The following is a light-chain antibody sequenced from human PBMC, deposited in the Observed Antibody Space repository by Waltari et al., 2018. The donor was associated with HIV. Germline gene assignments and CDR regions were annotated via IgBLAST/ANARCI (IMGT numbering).Light chain of an antibody. Sequence: EIVLTQSPGTLSLSPGERATLSCRASQSISSSYLAWYQQKRGQAPRLLIYDASRRATGIPDRFSGSGSGTDFTLTINRLEPEDFAVYYCQQYGSSFYTFGQGTDLEI. CDR1: QSISSSY. CDR2: DAS. CDR3: QQYGSSFYT. J-gene: IGKJ2*01. V-gene: IGKV3-20*01.